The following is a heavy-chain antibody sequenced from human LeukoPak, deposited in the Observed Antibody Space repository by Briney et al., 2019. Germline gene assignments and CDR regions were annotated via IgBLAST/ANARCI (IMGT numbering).Heavy chain of an antibody. CDR3: AKEFARPFDY. CDR1: GFTFNDYA. CDR2: ISGSGGST. J-gene: IGHJ4*02. V-gene: IGHV3-23*01. Sequence: GGSLRLSCAASGFTFNDYAMSWVRQAPGKRLEWVSGISGSGGSTYYADSVKGRFTISRDNSKNTLCLQMNSLRAEDTAVYYCAKEFARPFDYWGQGTLVTVSS.